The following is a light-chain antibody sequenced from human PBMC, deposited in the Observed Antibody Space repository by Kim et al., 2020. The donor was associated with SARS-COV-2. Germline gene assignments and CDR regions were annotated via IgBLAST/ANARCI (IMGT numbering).Light chain of an antibody. Sequence: EIVLTQSPATLSLSPGERATLSCRASQSVSSYLAWYQQKPGQAPRLLLYDLSYRATGIPARFSASGSGTDFTLTISSLVPEDFAVYYCQQRSNWPPYSFGQGTRLEI. J-gene: IGKJ2*03. V-gene: IGKV3-11*01. CDR3: QQRSNWPPYS. CDR2: DLS. CDR1: QSVSSY.